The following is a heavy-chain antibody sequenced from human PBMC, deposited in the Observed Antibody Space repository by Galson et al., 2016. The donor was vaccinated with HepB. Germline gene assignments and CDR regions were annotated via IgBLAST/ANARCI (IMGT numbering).Heavy chain of an antibody. CDR2: IHSSGSP. D-gene: IGHD1-1*01. CDR3: ARRGTYYFDY. J-gene: IGHJ4*01. CDR1: GGSINTFSYY. V-gene: IGHV4-31*03. Sequence: TLSLTCSVSGGSINTFSYYWSWIRQRPGEGLEWIGYIHSSGSPYYNPSLKSRVSLSIDTSKNKFSLELSSVTAADTAMYYCARRGTYYFDYWGQGTLVTVSS.